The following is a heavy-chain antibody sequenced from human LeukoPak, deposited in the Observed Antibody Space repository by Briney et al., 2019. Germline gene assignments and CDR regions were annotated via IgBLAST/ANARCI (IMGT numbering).Heavy chain of an antibody. V-gene: IGHV3-9*03. J-gene: IGHJ4*02. CDR1: GFTFDDYA. CDR2: ISWNSGRM. Sequence: PGRSLGLSXAASGFTFDDYAMHWVRQAPGKGLEWVSSISWNSGRMDYADSVKGRFTISRDNAKNSLYLQMNSLRVEDMALYYCAKDVNYSPSGTFDYWGQGTLVTVSS. D-gene: IGHD3-10*01. CDR3: AKDVNYSPSGTFDY.